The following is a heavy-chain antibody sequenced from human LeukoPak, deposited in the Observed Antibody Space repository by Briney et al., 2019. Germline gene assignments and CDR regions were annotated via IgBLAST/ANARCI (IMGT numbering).Heavy chain of an antibody. V-gene: IGHV5-51*01. CDR1: GYSFTSHW. D-gene: IGHD6-13*01. Sequence: GESLKISCKGSGYSFTSHWIGWVRQMPGKGLEWMGIIYPGDSDTRYSPSFQGQVTVSADKSISTAYLQWSSLKASDTAMYYCARRSPYSSSWYLDYWGQGTLVTVSS. CDR3: ARRSPYSSSWYLDY. J-gene: IGHJ4*02. CDR2: IYPGDSDT.